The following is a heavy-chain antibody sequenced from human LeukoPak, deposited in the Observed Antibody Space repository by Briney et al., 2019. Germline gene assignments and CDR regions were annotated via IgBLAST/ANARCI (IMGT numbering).Heavy chain of an antibody. J-gene: IGHJ3*02. CDR3: ATDRGGGLLGDAFDI. CDR2: FDPEDGEP. D-gene: IGHD3-16*01. CDR1: GYTLTELS. V-gene: IGHV1-24*01. Sequence: ASVKVSCKVSGYTLTELSTHWVRQAPGIGFEWMGGFDPEDGEPVYAQKFEGRVTMTEDTSTDTAYMELSSLTSENTAVYFCATDRGGGLLGDAFDIWAKGQWSPSPQ.